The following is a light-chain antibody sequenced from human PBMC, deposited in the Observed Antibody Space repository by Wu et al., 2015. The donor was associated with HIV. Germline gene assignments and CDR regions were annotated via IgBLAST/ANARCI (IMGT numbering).Light chain of an antibody. V-gene: IGKV3-15*01. CDR3: QQYDDWPRT. CDR2: AAS. Sequence: EIVMTQSPATLSVSPGERAALSCGASQSISSNLAWYQQKPGQAPRLLIYAASTRATGIPARFSGYGSGTDFTLTITSMQSEDFAVYYCQQYDDWPRTFGQGTKVELK. J-gene: IGKJ1*01. CDR1: QSISSN.